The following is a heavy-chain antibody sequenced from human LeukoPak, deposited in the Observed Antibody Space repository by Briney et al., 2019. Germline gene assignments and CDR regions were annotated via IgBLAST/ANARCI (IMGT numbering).Heavy chain of an antibody. V-gene: IGHV2-5*02. J-gene: IGHJ4*02. Sequence: SGPTLVKPTQTLTLTCTLSGFSLSTRGVGVGWIRQPPGKALEWLALIYWDDDKRYSPSLKSRLTITRDTSKNQVVLTMSNMDPVDTATYYRAHISKDYYDSSGYHRGFDYWGQGTLVTVSS. CDR1: GFSLSTRGVG. D-gene: IGHD3-22*01. CDR3: AHISKDYYDSSGYHRGFDY. CDR2: IYWDDDK.